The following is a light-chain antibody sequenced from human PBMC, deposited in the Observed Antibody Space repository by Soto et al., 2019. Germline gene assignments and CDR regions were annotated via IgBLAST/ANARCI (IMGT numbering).Light chain of an antibody. CDR3: AAWDDSLSGVV. CDR1: SSNIGTNY. CDR2: NSS. Sequence: QLVLTQSPSASGTPGQRVTISCSGSSSNIGTNYVYWYQQVPGTAPKLLIYNSSQRPSGVPDRFSGSKSGSSASLAIGGLRSEDEADYYCAAWDDSLSGVVFGGGTKLTVL. J-gene: IGLJ2*01. V-gene: IGLV1-47*02.